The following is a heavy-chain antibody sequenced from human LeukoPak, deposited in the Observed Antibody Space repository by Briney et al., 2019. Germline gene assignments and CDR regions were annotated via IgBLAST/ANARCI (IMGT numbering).Heavy chain of an antibody. V-gene: IGHV1-69*05. Sequence: SVNVSCKASVCTFISYAISWVRQAPGQGLEWMGGIIPIFGTANYAQKFQGRVTITTDESTSTAYMELSSLRSEDTAVYYCASTMGWLQLRGPFDYWGQGTLVTVSS. D-gene: IGHD5-24*01. CDR1: VCTFISYA. CDR3: ASTMGWLQLRGPFDY. CDR2: IIPIFGTA. J-gene: IGHJ4*02.